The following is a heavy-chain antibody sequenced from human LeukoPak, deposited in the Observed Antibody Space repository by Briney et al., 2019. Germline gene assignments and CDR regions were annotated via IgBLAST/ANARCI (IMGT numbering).Heavy chain of an antibody. CDR2: ISSSSSYI. CDR3: ARSKMATITADY. V-gene: IGHV3-21*01. D-gene: IGHD5-24*01. J-gene: IGHJ4*02. CDR1: GFTFSSYS. Sequence: GGSLRLSCAASGFTFSSYSMNWVRQAPGKGLEWVSSISSSSSYIYYADSVKGRFTISRDNAKNSLYLRMNSLRAEDTAVYYCARSKMATITADYWGQGTLVTVSS.